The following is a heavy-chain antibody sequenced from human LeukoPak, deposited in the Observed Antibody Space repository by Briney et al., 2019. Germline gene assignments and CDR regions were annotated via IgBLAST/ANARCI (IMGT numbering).Heavy chain of an antibody. J-gene: IGHJ4*02. CDR3: AREMATIPYFDY. V-gene: IGHV3-21*01. D-gene: IGHD5-24*01. Sequence: GGSLRLSCAASGFTFSSYAMSWVRQDPGKGLEWVSSISSSSSYIYYADSVKGRFTISRDNAKNSLYLQMNSLRAEDTAVYYCAREMATIPYFDYWGQGTLVTVSS. CDR2: ISSSSSYI. CDR1: GFTFSSYA.